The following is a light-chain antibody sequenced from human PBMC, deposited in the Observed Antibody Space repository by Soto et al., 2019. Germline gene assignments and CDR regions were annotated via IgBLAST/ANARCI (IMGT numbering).Light chain of an antibody. V-gene: IGKV3-15*01. Sequence: EIVMTQSPATLSVSPGERATLSCRASQSVNNNLAWYQQKPGQGPSLLIYGASTRATGIPARFSGSGSGTEFTLPISSLQSEDFAVYYCHQYNNWPPLTFGGGTKVEI. J-gene: IGKJ4*01. CDR2: GAS. CDR3: HQYNNWPPLT. CDR1: QSVNNN.